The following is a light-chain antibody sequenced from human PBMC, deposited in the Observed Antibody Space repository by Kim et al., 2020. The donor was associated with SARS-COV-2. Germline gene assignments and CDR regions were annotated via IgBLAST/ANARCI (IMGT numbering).Light chain of an antibody. CDR1: NIGSKN. V-gene: IGLV3-9*01. CDR3: QVWDSSTGV. CDR2: RDS. J-gene: IGLJ1*01. Sequence: LGQAARITCGGNNIGSKNVHWYQQKPGQAPVLVIYRDSNRPSGIPERFSGSNSGNTATLTISRAQAGDEADYYCQVWDSSTGVFGTGTKVTVL.